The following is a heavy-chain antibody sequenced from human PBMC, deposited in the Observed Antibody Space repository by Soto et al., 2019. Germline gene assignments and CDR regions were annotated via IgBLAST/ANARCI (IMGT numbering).Heavy chain of an antibody. J-gene: IGHJ4*02. Sequence: PXQPLSLTFAISGYSVSSNSAACNLIRHSPSRGLEWLGRTYYRSKWYNDYAVSVKSRITINPDTSKNQFSLQLNSVTPEDTAVYYCARSENWYSSGWYPFDYWGQGTLVTVSS. V-gene: IGHV6-1*01. CDR2: TYYRSKWYN. D-gene: IGHD6-19*01. CDR3: ARSENWYSSGWYPFDY. CDR1: GYSVSSNSAA.